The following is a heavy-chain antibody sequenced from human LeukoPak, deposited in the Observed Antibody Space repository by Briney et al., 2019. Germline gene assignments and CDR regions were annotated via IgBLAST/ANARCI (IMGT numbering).Heavy chain of an antibody. CDR3: ANTVAEPRDY. CDR2: ISYDGSNK. Sequence: GGSLRLSCAASGFTFSSYAMHWVRQAPGKGLEWVAVISYDGSNKYYADSVKGRFTISRDNSKNTLYLQMNSLRAEDAAVYYCANTVAEPRDYWGQGTLVTVSS. J-gene: IGHJ4*02. V-gene: IGHV3-30*04. CDR1: GFTFSSYA. D-gene: IGHD6-19*01.